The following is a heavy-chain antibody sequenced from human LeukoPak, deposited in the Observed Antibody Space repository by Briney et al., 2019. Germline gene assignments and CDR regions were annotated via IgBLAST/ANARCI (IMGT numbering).Heavy chain of an antibody. Sequence: ASVKVSVKVSGYTLSELSMHWVRQAPGKGLEWMGGFDPEDDERVYAQKFQGRVTMTEDTSTDTAYMELSSLRSEDTAIYYCATELRSGYFDYWGQGTLVTVSS. V-gene: IGHV1-24*01. CDR3: ATELRSGYFDY. CDR1: GYTLSELS. D-gene: IGHD3-22*01. CDR2: FDPEDDER. J-gene: IGHJ4*02.